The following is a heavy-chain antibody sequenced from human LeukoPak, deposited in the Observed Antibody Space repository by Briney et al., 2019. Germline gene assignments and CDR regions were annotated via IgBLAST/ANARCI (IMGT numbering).Heavy chain of an antibody. D-gene: IGHD4-17*01. J-gene: IGHJ4*02. CDR3: SRHRGNRDHYGDYFDY. V-gene: IGHV3-73*01. Sequence: GGSLRLSCAASGFTFSGSAIHWVRQASGKGLEWVGRIKTKANNYATAYAASVKGRFTISRDDSQNTAYLRMSSLKTEDTAVYYCSRHRGNRDHYGDYFDYWGQGTLVTVSS. CDR1: GFTFSGSA. CDR2: IKTKANNYAT.